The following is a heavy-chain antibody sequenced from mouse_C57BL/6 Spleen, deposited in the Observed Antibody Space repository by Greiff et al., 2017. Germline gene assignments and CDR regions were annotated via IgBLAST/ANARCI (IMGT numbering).Heavy chain of an antibody. CDR3: AKLGRWNAMDY. Sequence: VQLQQSGPELVKPGASVKISCKASGYAFSSSWMNWVKQRPGKGLEWIGRIYPGDGDTNYNGKFKGKATLTADKSSSTAYMQLSSLTSEDSAVYFCAKLGRWNAMDYWGQGTSVTVSS. V-gene: IGHV1-82*01. CDR1: GYAFSSSW. CDR2: IYPGDGDT. J-gene: IGHJ4*01. D-gene: IGHD4-1*01.